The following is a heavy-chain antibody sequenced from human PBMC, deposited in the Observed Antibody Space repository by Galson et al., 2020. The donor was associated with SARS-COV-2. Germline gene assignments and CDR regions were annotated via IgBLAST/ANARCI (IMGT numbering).Heavy chain of an antibody. Sequence: SETLSLTCTVSGYSISSGYFWGWIRQPPGKGLEWIGSIYHGGSTYYNPSLKSRVTISEDTSKNQFSLKLSSVTAAETAVYYCAAYSVIVVTPTPLRAGYWGQGTLVTVSS. V-gene: IGHV4-38-2*02. J-gene: IGHJ4*02. CDR2: IYHGGST. D-gene: IGHD2-15*01. CDR1: GYSISSGYF. CDR3: AAYSVIVVTPTPLRAGY.